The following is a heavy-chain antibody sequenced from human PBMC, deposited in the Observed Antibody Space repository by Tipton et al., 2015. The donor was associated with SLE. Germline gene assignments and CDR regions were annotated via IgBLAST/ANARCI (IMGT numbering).Heavy chain of an antibody. Sequence: TLSLTCTVSGYSITSGYYWGWIRQPPGKGLEWIGSIYHSGSTYYNPSLKSRVTISVDTSKNQFSLKLTSVTAADTAVYFCARDGDYYGSGFYYKCWFDPWGQGTLVTVSS. V-gene: IGHV4-38-2*02. D-gene: IGHD3-10*01. CDR2: IYHSGST. CDR1: GYSITSGYY. CDR3: ARDGDYYGSGFYYKCWFDP. J-gene: IGHJ5*01.